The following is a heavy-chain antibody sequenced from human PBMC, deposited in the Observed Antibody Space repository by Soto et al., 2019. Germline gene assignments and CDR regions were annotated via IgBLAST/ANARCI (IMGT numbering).Heavy chain of an antibody. CDR2: ISAYNGNT. D-gene: IGHD6-19*01. J-gene: IGHJ4*02. V-gene: IGHV1-18*01. CDR1: GYTFTSYG. Sequence: QVQLVQSRAEVKKPGASVKVSCKASGYTFTSYGISWVRQAPGQGLEWMGWISAYNGNTNYAQKLHGRVTMTTDTSASRASRELRSLRSDDTAVYYCARGRDRSGWPFDYWGQGTLVTVSS. CDR3: ARGRDRSGWPFDY.